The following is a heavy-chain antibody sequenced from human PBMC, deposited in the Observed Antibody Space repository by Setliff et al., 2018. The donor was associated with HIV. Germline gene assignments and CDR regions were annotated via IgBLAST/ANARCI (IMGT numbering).Heavy chain of an antibody. Sequence: GGSLRLSCAASGFTFSIYEMNWVRQAPGKGLEWVSYMTASGSKIYYADSVKGRFAISRDNAKNSLYLQMNSLRVEDTAVYYCARTSTTTGTTLNWFDPWGQGTLVTVSS. CDR1: GFTFSIYE. J-gene: IGHJ5*02. V-gene: IGHV3-48*03. CDR2: MTASGSKI. CDR3: ARTSTTTGTTLNWFDP. D-gene: IGHD1-1*01.